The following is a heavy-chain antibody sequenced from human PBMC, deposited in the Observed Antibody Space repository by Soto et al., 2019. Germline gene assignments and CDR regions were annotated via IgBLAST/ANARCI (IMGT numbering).Heavy chain of an antibody. CDR3: ARGLKRGYSYGLPRFDY. CDR2: ISSSGSTI. J-gene: IGHJ4*02. V-gene: IGHV3-48*03. Sequence: GGSLRLSCAASGFTFSSYEMNWVRQAPGKGLEWVSYISSSGSTIYYADSVKGRFTISRDNAKNSLYLQMNSLRAEDTAVYYCARGLKRGYSYGLPRFDYWGQGTLVTVSS. CDR1: GFTFSSYE. D-gene: IGHD5-18*01.